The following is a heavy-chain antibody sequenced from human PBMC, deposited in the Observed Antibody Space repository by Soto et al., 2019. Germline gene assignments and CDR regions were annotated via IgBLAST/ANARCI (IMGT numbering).Heavy chain of an antibody. CDR2: IRSKANSYAT. J-gene: IGHJ4*02. CDR3: TRHREDDDGVFWSGYNTPIIH. Sequence: PGGSLRLSCAASGFTFSGSAMHWVRQASGKGLEWVGRIRSKANSYATAYAASVKGRFTISRDDSKNTAYLQMNSLKTEDTAVYYCTRHREDDDGVFWSGYNTPIIHWGQGTLVTVSS. CDR1: GFTFSGSA. V-gene: IGHV3-73*01. D-gene: IGHD3-3*01.